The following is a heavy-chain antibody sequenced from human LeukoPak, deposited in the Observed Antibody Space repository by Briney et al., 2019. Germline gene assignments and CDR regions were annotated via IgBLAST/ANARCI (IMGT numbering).Heavy chain of an antibody. V-gene: IGHV1-69*05. CDR1: GGTFSSYA. J-gene: IGHJ4*02. CDR3: ATLHGANPSDY. CDR2: IIPIFGTA. D-gene: IGHD4/OR15-4a*01. Sequence: GSSVKVSCKASGGTFSSYAISWVRQAPGQGLEWMGGIIPIFGTANYAQKFQGRVTITTDESTSTAYMELSSLRSEDTAVYYRATLHGANPSDYWGQGTLVTVSS.